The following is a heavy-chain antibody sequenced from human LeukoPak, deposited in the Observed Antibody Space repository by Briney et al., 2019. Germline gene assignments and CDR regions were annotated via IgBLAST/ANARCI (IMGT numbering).Heavy chain of an antibody. J-gene: IGHJ6*03. Sequence: SETLSLTCAVYGGSFSGYYWSWIRQPPGKGLEWIGSISYSGSTYYNPSLKSRVTISVDTSKNQFSLKLSSVTAADTAVYYCARGYCSGGSCYSYYYYNYMDVWGKGTTVTVSS. CDR2: ISYSGST. D-gene: IGHD2-15*01. V-gene: IGHV4-34*01. CDR3: ARGYCSGGSCYSYYYYNYMDV. CDR1: GGSFSGYY.